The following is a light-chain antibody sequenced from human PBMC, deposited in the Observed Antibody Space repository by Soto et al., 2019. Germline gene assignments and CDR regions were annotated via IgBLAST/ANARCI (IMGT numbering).Light chain of an antibody. CDR2: KAS. J-gene: IGKJ1*01. CDR3: QQYKTYSWT. Sequence: DIQMTQSPSTQSASVGDRVTITCRASQSISSWLAWYQQKPGKAPKLLIYKASSLESGVPSRFSGSGSGTDFTLTISSLRPDDFATYYCQQYKTYSWTFGQGTKVEIK. CDR1: QSISSW. V-gene: IGKV1-5*03.